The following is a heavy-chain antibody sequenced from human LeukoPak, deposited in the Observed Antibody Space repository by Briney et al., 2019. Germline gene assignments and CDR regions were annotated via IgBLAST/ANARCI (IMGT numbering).Heavy chain of an antibody. CDR2: IYYSGST. CDR3: ARRTIVATIDY. V-gene: IGHV4-39*01. Sequence: XLEWIGSIYYSGSTFYNPSLKSRVTISADTSKNQFSLKLSSVTAADTAVYYCARRTIVATIDYWGQGTLVTVSS. D-gene: IGHD5-12*01. J-gene: IGHJ4*02.